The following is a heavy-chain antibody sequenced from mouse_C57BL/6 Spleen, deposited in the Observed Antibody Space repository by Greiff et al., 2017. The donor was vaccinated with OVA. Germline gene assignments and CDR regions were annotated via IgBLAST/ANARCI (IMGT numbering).Heavy chain of an antibody. D-gene: IGHD2-4*01. J-gene: IGHJ2*01. V-gene: IGHV5-6*01. CDR3: ARHPPHDYDVDY. CDR1: GFTFSSYG. Sequence: EVHLVESGGDLVKPGGSLKLSCAASGFTFSSYGMSWVRQTPDKRLEWVATISSGGSYTYYPDSVKGRFTISRDNAKNTLYLQMSSLKSEDTAMYYCARHPPHDYDVDYWGQGTTLTVSS. CDR2: ISSGGSYT.